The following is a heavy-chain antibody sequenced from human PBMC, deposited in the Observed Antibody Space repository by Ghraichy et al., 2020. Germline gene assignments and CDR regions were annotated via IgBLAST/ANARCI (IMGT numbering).Heavy chain of an antibody. CDR2: ITGSGRTI. CDR1: GFPFSSYS. J-gene: IGHJ6*02. CDR3: ARGSRMVRFYYYDDMDV. D-gene: IGHD3-10*01. Sequence: GGSLRLSCAGSGFPFSSYSMNWVRQSPGKGLEWVSYITGSGRTISYADSVKGRFTISRDNAQNSLYLQMNSLRDEDTAVYYCARGSRMVRFYYYDDMDVGGRGTTITISS. V-gene: IGHV3-48*02.